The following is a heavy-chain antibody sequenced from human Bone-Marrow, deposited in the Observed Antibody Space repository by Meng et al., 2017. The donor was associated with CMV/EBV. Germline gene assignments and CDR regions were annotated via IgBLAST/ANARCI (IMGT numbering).Heavy chain of an antibody. J-gene: IGHJ6*02. V-gene: IGHV3-7*01. Sequence: GESLKISCVASAFDFSSHWMNWVRQAPGKGLEWVANIEQDGEKHYGDSVKGRFTISRDNAENSLYLQMNTLRVEDTAIYYCARGAGDYYYGMDVWGQGTTVTFSS. CDR2: IEQDGEK. CDR3: ARGAGDYYYGMDV. CDR1: AFDFSSHW.